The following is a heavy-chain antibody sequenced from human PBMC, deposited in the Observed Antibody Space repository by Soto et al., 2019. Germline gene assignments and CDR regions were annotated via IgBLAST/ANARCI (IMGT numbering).Heavy chain of an antibody. CDR2: TINKGNSYTT. Sequence: WGSLRLSCSASRFTFNGHYINAVLHTPANGHKWMGRTINKGNSYTTDYAASVKGRCTSSRDESKNTLYLQMNSLKPEDTAVYYCARGPIRFGAQSYYYDMDVWGQGTTVTVSS. V-gene: IGHV3-72*01. CDR1: RFTFNGHY. J-gene: IGHJ6*02. D-gene: IGHD3-10*01. CDR3: ARGPIRFGAQSYYYDMDV.